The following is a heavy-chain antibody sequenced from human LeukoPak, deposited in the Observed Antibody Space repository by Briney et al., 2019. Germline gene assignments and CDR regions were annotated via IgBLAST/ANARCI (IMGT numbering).Heavy chain of an antibody. D-gene: IGHD6-19*01. Sequence: GGSLRLSCAASGFTLSSYGIHWVRQAPGKGLEWVAVISYDGSSKYYADSVKGRFTISRDNFKNTLYLQMNSLKPEDTAVYYCPSLGLAVAPNWVDPWGQGTLVTVSS. J-gene: IGHJ5*02. CDR2: ISYDGSSK. CDR3: PSLGLAVAPNWVDP. V-gene: IGHV3-30*03. CDR1: GFTLSSYG.